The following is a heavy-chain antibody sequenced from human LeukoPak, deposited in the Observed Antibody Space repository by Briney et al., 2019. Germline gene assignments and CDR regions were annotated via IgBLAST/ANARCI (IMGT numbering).Heavy chain of an antibody. J-gene: IGHJ4*02. CDR2: INPNSGGT. CDR1: GYTFTGYY. CDR3: ARGPYDFWSGYNDY. V-gene: IGHV1-2*02. D-gene: IGHD3-3*01. Sequence: GASVKVSCKASGYTFTGYYMHWVRQAPGQGLEWMGWINPNSGGTNYAQKFQGRVTMTRDTSISTAYMELSRLRSDDTAVYYCARGPYDFWSGYNDYWGQGTLVTASS.